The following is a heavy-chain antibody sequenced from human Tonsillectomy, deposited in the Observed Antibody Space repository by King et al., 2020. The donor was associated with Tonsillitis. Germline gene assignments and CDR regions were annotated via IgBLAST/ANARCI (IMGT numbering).Heavy chain of an antibody. V-gene: IGHV4-38-2*01. CDR2: IYHSGST. CDR3: ARVPDSGSPPTVWFDP. Sequence: QLQESGPGLAKPSETLSLTCAVSGYSISSGYYWGWIRQPPGKGLEWIGSIYHSGSTYYNPSLKSRVTISVDTSKNQFSLKLSSVTAADTAVYYCARVPDSGSPPTVWFDPWGQGTLVTVSS. D-gene: IGHD1-26*01. J-gene: IGHJ5*02. CDR1: GYSISSGYY.